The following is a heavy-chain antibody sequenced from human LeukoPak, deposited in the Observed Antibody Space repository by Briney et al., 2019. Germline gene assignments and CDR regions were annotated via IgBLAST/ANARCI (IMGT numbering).Heavy chain of an antibody. V-gene: IGHV3-11*05. CDR3: ARGLRSGSDWFDS. D-gene: IGHD3-10*01. Sequence: GGSLRLSCAASGFIFSDYYMSWIRQAPGKGLEWVSYIHSRSSYTNYADSVQGRFTISRDNAKNSLYLELNSLRAEDTAIYYCARGLRSGSDWFDSWGPGTLGCVSS. CDR1: GFIFSDYY. CDR2: IHSRSSYT. J-gene: IGHJ5*01.